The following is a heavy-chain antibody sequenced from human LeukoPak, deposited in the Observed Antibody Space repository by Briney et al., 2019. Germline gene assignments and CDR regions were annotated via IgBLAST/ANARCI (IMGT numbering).Heavy chain of an antibody. Sequence: SETLSLTCAVYGGSFSGYYWSWIRQPPGKGLEWIGEINHSGSTYYNPSLKSRVTISVKTSQNQFSLRLSAVTAADTAGFYFAGADRLWLPSDAFDIWGQRTMVTVSS. CDR2: INHSGST. V-gene: IGHV4-34*01. J-gene: IGHJ3*02. D-gene: IGHD5-18*01. CDR1: GGSFSGYY. CDR3: AGADRLWLPSDAFDI.